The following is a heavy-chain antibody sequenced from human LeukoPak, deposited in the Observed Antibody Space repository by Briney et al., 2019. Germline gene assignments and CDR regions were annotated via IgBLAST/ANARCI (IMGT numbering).Heavy chain of an antibody. CDR2: IIPIFGTA. V-gene: IGHV1-69*13. D-gene: IGHD1-7*01. CDR1: GGTFISYA. CDR3: ARARNDNWNYVSNGMDV. Sequence: SVKVSCKASGGTFISYAISWVRQAPGQGLEWMGGIIPIFGTANYAQKFQGRVTLTADESTSTAYMELSSLRSEDTAVYYCARARNDNWNYVSNGMDVWGQGTTVTVSS. J-gene: IGHJ6*02.